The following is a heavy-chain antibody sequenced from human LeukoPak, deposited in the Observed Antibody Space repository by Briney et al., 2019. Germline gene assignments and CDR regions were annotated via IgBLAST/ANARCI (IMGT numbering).Heavy chain of an antibody. J-gene: IGHJ2*01. CDR3: ARGPDYYWYFDL. Sequence: SVKVSCKASGGTFSSYDISWVRQAPGQGLEWMGGIIPIFGTANYAQKSQGRVTITADESTSTAYMELSSLRSEDTAVYYCARGPDYYWYFDLWGRGTLVTVSS. D-gene: IGHD4-11*01. CDR1: GGTFSSYD. CDR2: IIPIFGTA. V-gene: IGHV1-69*01.